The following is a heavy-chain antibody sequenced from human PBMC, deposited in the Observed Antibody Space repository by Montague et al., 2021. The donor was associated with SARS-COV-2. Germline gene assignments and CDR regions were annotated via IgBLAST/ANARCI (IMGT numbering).Heavy chain of an antibody. D-gene: IGHD3-3*01. Sequence: SETLSLTCSVSGASISTSHYYWGWIRQPPGKGLEWIGSVYYSGSTYYNPSLKSRVTISVDTSKNQFSLKLSSVTAADTAVYYCARKASRGITIFGVVTASYYFDYWGQGTLVTVSS. CDR2: VYYSGST. CDR1: GASISTSHYY. CDR3: ARKASRGITIFGVVTASYYFDY. V-gene: IGHV4-39*01. J-gene: IGHJ4*02.